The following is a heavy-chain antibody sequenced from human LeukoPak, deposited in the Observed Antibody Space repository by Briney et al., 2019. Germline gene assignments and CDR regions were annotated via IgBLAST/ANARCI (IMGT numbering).Heavy chain of an antibody. V-gene: IGHV4-39*07. CDR3: ARVGYYGSGSYYTMDY. CDR2: IYSSGNT. D-gene: IGHD3-10*01. J-gene: IGHJ4*02. CDR1: GASISSSNYY. Sequence: SETLSLTCAVSGASISSSNYYWGWVRQSPGKGLEWIGNIYSSGNTYYNASLKSRVTMYIDTSKNQFSLKLSSVTAADTAVYYCARVGYYGSGSYYTMDYWGQGTLVTVSS.